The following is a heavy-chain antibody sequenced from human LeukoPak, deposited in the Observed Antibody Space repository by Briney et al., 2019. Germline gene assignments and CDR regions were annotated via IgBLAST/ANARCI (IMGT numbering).Heavy chain of an antibody. Sequence: GRSLRLSCAASGFTFSSYAMHWVRQAPGKGLEWVAVISYDGSNKYYADSVKGRFTISRDNSKNTLYLQMNSLRAEDTAVYYCAKDRGYSYGNYYDYGMDVWGKGTTVTVSS. CDR2: ISYDGSNK. J-gene: IGHJ6*04. D-gene: IGHD5-18*01. V-gene: IGHV3-30*04. CDR1: GFTFSSYA. CDR3: AKDRGYSYGNYYDYGMDV.